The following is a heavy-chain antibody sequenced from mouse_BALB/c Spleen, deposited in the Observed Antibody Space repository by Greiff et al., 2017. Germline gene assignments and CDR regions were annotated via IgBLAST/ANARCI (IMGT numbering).Heavy chain of an antibody. CDR2: IYPGDGDT. CDR3: ARRYTFDY. D-gene: IGHD2-12*01. J-gene: IGHJ2*01. Sequence: QVHVKQSGAELVRPGSSVKISCKASGYAFSSYWMNWVKQRPGQGLEWIGQIYPGDGDTNYNGKFKGKATLTADKSSSTAYMQLSSLTSEDSAVYFCARRYTFDYWGQGTTLTVSS. CDR1: GYAFSSYW. V-gene: IGHV1-80*01.